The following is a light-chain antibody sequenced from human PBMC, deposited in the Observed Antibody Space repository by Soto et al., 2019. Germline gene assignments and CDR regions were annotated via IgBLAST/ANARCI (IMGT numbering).Light chain of an antibody. V-gene: IGKV1-27*01. CDR1: QGISNY. CDR2: AAS. Sequence: DIQMTQSPSSLSASVGDRVTITCRASQGISNYLAWYQQIPGQVPKLLISAASTLQSGVPSRVSGSGSGTDFTLTIRSLQPEDVATYYCQKYTNVPSFGGGTKVQSK. CDR3: QKYTNVPS. J-gene: IGKJ4*01.